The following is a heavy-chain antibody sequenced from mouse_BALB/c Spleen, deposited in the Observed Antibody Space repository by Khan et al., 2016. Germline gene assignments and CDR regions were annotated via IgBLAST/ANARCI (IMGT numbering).Heavy chain of an antibody. Sequence: QVQLQQSGPELVRPGVSVKVSCKASGYTFTDYAIRWVKQSHAQGLEWIGVISPYYGDARYNQKFKGKATLTVDNSSRTAYMELASLTSEDSAIDYGARYGDDYWGQGTTLTVSA. CDR2: ISPYYGDA. D-gene: IGHD1-1*01. V-gene: IGHV1S137*01. CDR1: GYTFTDYA. CDR3: ARYGDDY. J-gene: IGHJ2*01.